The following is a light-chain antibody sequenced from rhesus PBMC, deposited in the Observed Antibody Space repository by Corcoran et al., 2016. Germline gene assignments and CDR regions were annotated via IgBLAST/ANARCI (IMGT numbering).Light chain of an antibody. J-gene: IGKJ4*01. CDR3: QHSYGTPLT. CDR2: AAS. Sequence: DIQMTQSPSSLSASVGDRVTITCRASENVNNYLHWYQQKPGNAPKLLISAASTLQSGVPSRFSGSGSGTDYTFTISSLQPEDVSTYYCQHSYGTPLTFGGGTKVEIK. CDR1: ENVNNY. V-gene: IGKV1-74*01.